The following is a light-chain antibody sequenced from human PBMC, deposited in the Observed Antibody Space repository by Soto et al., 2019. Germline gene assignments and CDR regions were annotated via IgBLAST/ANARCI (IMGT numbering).Light chain of an antibody. CDR2: LTS. CDR3: QQYGSSPRT. J-gene: IGKJ1*01. CDR1: QAVNTR. V-gene: IGKV3-20*01. Sequence: EIVLTQSPATLSSFPGDRVTLSCRASQAVNTRLAWYQHKPGQAPRLLIYLTSNRAAGIPARFSGSGFGTDFTLTISRLEPEDFAVYYCQQYGSSPRTFGQGTKVDIK.